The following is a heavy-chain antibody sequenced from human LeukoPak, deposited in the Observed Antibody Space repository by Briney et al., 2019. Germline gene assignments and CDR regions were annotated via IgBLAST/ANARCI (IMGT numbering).Heavy chain of an antibody. CDR3: ARDRIAAAAYFDN. Sequence: GGSLGLSCAASGFTFSSYGMHWVRQAPGKGLDWVAVIWYDGSNKYYADSVKGRFTISRDNSKNTLYLQMNSLRAEDTAVYYCARDRIAAAAYFDNWGQGTLVTVSS. J-gene: IGHJ4*02. CDR2: IWYDGSNK. V-gene: IGHV3-33*01. CDR1: GFTFSSYG. D-gene: IGHD6-13*01.